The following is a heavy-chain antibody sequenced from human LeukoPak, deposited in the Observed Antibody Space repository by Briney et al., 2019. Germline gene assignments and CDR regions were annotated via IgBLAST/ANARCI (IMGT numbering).Heavy chain of an antibody. CDR3: AKGASIAAAGSSCFDY. CDR2: ISGSGGST. Sequence: SGGSLRLSCAASGFTLSSYAMSWVRQAPGKGLEWVSAISGSGGSTYYADSVKGRFTISRDNSKNTLYLQMNSLRAEDTAVHYCAKGASIAAAGSSCFDYWGQGTLVTVSS. J-gene: IGHJ4*02. D-gene: IGHD6-13*01. CDR1: GFTLSSYA. V-gene: IGHV3-23*01.